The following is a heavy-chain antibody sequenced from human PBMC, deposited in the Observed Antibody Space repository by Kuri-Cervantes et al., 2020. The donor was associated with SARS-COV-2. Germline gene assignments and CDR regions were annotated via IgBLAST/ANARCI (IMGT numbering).Heavy chain of an antibody. V-gene: IGHV3-72*01. CDR3: TTDRGVTRYYYYYYGMDV. CDR1: GFTFSDHY. J-gene: IGHJ6*02. CDR2: TRNKANSYTT. D-gene: IGHD3-10*01. Sequence: LSLTCAASGFTFSDHYMDWVRQAPGKGLEWVGRTRNKANSYTTEYAASVKGRFTISRDNSKNTLYLQMNSLRAEDTAVYYCTTDRGVTRYYYYYYGMDVWGQGTTVT.